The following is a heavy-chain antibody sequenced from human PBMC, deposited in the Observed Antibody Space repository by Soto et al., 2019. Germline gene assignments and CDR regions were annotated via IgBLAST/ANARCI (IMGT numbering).Heavy chain of an antibody. Sequence: GSGPTLVNPTQTLTLSCTFSGFSLSTSGMCVSWIRQPPGKALEWLARIDWEDDKYYSTSLKTRLTISKDTSKKQVVLTMTNMDPVDTATYYCAVSGWSEMQYCRYFDYWGQGTLVTVSS. CDR3: AVSGWSEMQYCRYFDY. J-gene: IGHJ4*02. CDR1: GFSLSTSGMC. V-gene: IGHV2-70*11. D-gene: IGHD6-19*01. CDR2: IDWEDDK.